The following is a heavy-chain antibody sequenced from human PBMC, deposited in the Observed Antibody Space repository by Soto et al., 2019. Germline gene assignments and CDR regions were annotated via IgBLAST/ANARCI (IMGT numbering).Heavy chain of an antibody. V-gene: IGHV3-48*03. CDR1: RFTFSTYE. J-gene: IGHJ4*02. Sequence: GGSLRLSCAASRFTFSTYEMNWVRQAPGKGLEWVSYISTSGSTVYYADSVKGRFTISRDNTRNSLYLQMNSLRDEDTALYYCVTYCSTTPSNGVATRNFDHWGQGTLVTVSS. CDR3: VTYCSTTPSNGVATRNFDH. CDR2: ISTSGSTV. D-gene: IGHD2-2*01.